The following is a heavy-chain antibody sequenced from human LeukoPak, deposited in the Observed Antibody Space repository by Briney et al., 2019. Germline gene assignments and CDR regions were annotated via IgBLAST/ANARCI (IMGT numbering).Heavy chain of an antibody. D-gene: IGHD3-16*01. V-gene: IGHV3-66*01. CDR2: IYSGGST. Sequence: GGSLRLSCAASGFTVSSNYMSWVRQAPGKGLEWVSVIYSGGSTYYADSVKGRFTISRDNSKNTLYLQMNSLRAEDTAVYYCARGSMGVYFDYWGQGTLVTVSS. CDR3: ARGSMGVYFDY. J-gene: IGHJ4*02. CDR1: GFTVSSNY.